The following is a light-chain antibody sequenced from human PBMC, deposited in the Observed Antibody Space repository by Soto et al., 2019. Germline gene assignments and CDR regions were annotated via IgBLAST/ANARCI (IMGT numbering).Light chain of an antibody. CDR1: RSNIGAGYD. CDR2: GNS. CDR3: QAYDSSLSGVV. V-gene: IGLV1-40*01. Sequence: QSVLTPPPSVSGAPGQRVTISCTGSRSNIGAGYDVHWYQQLPGTAPKLLIYGNSNRPSGVPDRFSGSKSGTSASLAITGLQAEDEADYYGQAYDSSLSGVVFGGGTKLTVL. J-gene: IGLJ2*01.